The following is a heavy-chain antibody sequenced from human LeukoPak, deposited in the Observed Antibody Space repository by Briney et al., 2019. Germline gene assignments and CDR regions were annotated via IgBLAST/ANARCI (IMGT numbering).Heavy chain of an antibody. V-gene: IGHV4-34*01. CDR3: ARDQRESTKPNDAFDI. CDR2: INHSGST. J-gene: IGHJ3*02. Sequence: SETLSHTCAVYCGSFSGYYWSWIRQPPGKGLEWMGEINHSGSTNYHQSLKRRVTISVDTSKNQFSLKLSSATAADTALYYCARDQRESTKPNDAFDIWGQGTMVTVSS. CDR1: CGSFSGYY. D-gene: IGHD1-1*01.